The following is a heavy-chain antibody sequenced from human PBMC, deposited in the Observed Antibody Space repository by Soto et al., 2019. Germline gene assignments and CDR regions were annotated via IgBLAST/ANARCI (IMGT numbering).Heavy chain of an antibody. CDR1: GYTFTTYA. D-gene: IGHD3-9*01. J-gene: IGHJ5*02. Sequence: ASVKVSCKTSGYTFTTYAMHWVRQAPGQRLEWMGWINAGNGNTKYSQKFQDRVTISRDTSASTAYMELRSLRSEDTAVYYCGRELRYFDWSTFGPWGQGTLVTVSS. V-gene: IGHV1-3*01. CDR3: GRELRYFDWSTFGP. CDR2: INAGNGNT.